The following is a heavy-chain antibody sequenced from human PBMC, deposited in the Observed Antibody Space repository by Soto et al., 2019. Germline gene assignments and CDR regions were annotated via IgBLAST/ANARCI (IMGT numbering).Heavy chain of an antibody. D-gene: IGHD1-26*01. J-gene: IGHJ4*02. CDR2: INPSSGTT. CDR3: ARSLGETTSIFDY. Sequence: QVQLVQSGAEMKQPGASAKLSCQASGYIFIHCFMHWVRQAPGQGLEWMGGINPSSGTTTYAQKFQGRVTVTRDTSTSTVYMELSSLGSGDTAMYYCARSLGETTSIFDYWGQGSLVTVSA. CDR1: GYIFIHCF. V-gene: IGHV1-46*01.